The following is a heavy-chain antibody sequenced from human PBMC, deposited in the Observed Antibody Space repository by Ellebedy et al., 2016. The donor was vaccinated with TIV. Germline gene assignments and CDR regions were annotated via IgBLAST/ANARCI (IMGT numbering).Heavy chain of an antibody. CDR1: GFSFSRYA. CDR2: IFGSGGGI. Sequence: PGGSLRLSCAASGFSFSRYAMSWVRQAPGKGLEWVSGIFGSGGGISYADSVKGRFTISRDKSKSMVHLKMNSLRPEDTDVYYCAKDRTSGDGYWVFDQWGQGTLVTVSS. V-gene: IGHV3-23*01. D-gene: IGHD5-18*01. CDR3: AKDRTSGDGYWVFDQ. J-gene: IGHJ4*02.